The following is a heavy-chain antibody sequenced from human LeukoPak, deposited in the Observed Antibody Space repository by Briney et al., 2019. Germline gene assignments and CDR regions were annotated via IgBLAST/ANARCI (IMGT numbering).Heavy chain of an antibody. CDR1: GDSIRGSNW. V-gene: IGHV4-4*02. Sequence: PSETLSLTCAVSGDSIRGSNWWSWVRQSPENGLEWIAEIYHSGSANYNPSLKSRVSISVDTSKNQFSLKLSSVTAADTAVYYCARDRTYYYDSSGYYDYWGQGTLVTVSS. CDR3: ARDRTYYYDSSGYYDY. CDR2: IYHSGSA. D-gene: IGHD3-22*01. J-gene: IGHJ4*02.